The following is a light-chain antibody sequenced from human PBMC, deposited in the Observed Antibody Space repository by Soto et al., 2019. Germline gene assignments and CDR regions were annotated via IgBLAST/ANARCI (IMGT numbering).Light chain of an antibody. CDR3: QQYGSSPRT. V-gene: IGKV3-20*01. Sequence: IVLTQSPGTLSLSPGERATLSCRASQSVSSSYLAWYQQKPGQAPRPLIYGASSRATGIPDRFSGSGSGTDFTLTISRLEPEDFAVYYCQQYGSSPRTFGQGTRLEI. J-gene: IGKJ5*01. CDR1: QSVSSSY. CDR2: GAS.